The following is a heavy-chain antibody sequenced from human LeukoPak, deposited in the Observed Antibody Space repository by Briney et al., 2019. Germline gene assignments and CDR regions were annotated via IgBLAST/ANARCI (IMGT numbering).Heavy chain of an antibody. CDR1: GFTFSSYA. CDR3: ARFLDYYYGMDV. J-gene: IGHJ6*02. CDR2: ISGSGGST. D-gene: IGHD2/OR15-2a*01. V-gene: IGHV3-23*01. Sequence: GSLRLSCAASGFTFSSYAMSWVRQAPGKGLEWVSAISGSGGSTYYADSVKGRFTISRDNSKNTLYLQMNSLRAEDTAVYYCARFLDYYYGMDVWGQGTTVTVSS.